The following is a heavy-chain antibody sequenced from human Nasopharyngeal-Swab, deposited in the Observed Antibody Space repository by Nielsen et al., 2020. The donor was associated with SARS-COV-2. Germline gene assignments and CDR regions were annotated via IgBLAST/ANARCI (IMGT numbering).Heavy chain of an antibody. CDR2: ISYDGSNK. D-gene: IGHD3-10*01. J-gene: IGHJ6*02. V-gene: IGHV3-30-3*01. CDR3: ARDSGAPMDV. CDR1: GFTFSSYA. Sequence: GESLKISCAASGFTFSSYAMHWVRQAPGKGLEWVAVISYDGSNKYYADSVKGRFTISRDNSKNTLYLQMSSLRAEDTAVYYCARDSGAPMDVWGQGTTVTVSS.